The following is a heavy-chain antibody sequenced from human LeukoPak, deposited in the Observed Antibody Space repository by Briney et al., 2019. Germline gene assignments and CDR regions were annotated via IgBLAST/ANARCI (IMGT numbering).Heavy chain of an antibody. CDR1: GYTFTSYG. CDR3: ARRIVGATGDWFDP. CDR2: FSAYNGNT. V-gene: IGHV1-18*01. Sequence: ASVKVSRKASGYTFTSYGISWVRQAPGQGLEWMGWFSAYNGNTNYAQKLQGRVTMTTDTSTSTAYMELRSLRSDDTAVYYCARRIVGATGDWFDPWGQGTLVTVSS. J-gene: IGHJ5*02. D-gene: IGHD1-26*01.